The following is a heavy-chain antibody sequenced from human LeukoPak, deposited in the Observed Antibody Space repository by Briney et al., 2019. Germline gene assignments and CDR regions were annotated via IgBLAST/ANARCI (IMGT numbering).Heavy chain of an antibody. Sequence: PSETLSLTCTISGGSISSYYWSWIRQPPGKGLEWIGYIYYTGSTNHNPSLKSRVTISVDTSKNQFSLKLSSVTAAGTAVYYCARVVYSGYDFRGAMDVWGKGTTVTVSS. CDR3: ARVVYSGYDFRGAMDV. CDR2: IYYTGST. V-gene: IGHV4-59*01. D-gene: IGHD5-12*01. CDR1: GGSISSYY. J-gene: IGHJ6*03.